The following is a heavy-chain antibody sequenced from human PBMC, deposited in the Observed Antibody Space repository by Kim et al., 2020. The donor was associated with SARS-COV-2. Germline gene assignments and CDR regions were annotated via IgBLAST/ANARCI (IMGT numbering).Heavy chain of an antibody. Sequence: ASVKVSCKASGYTFTSYGISWVRQAPGQGLEWMGWISAYNGNTNYAQKLQGRDTMTTDTSTSTAYMELRSLRSDDTAVYYCARPADITTQGHNHGYWYFDLWGRGTLVTVSS. CDR1: GYTFTSYG. V-gene: IGHV1-18*01. CDR2: ISAYNGNT. J-gene: IGHJ2*01. CDR3: ARPADITTQGHNHGYWYFDL. D-gene: IGHD3-22*01.